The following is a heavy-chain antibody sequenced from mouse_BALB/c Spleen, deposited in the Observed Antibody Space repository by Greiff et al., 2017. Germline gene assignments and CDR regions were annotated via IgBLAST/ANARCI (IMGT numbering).Heavy chain of an antibody. CDR1: GFTFSSYG. J-gene: IGHJ4*01. CDR2: INSNGGST. V-gene: IGHV5-6-3*01. CDR3: ARKGDGAMDY. Sequence: EVKVVESGGGLVQPGGSLKLSCAASGFTFSSYGMSWVRQTPDKRLELVATINSNGGSTYYPDSVKGRFTISRDNAKNTLYLQMSSLKSEDTAMYYCARKGDGAMDYWGQGTSVTVSS.